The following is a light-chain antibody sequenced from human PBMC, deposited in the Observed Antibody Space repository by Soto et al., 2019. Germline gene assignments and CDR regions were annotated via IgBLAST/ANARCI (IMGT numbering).Light chain of an antibody. CDR2: EGT. CDR1: SSDVGAYNL. J-gene: IGLJ1*01. V-gene: IGLV2-14*01. Sequence: QSALTQPASVSGSPGQSITISCTGTSSDVGAYNLVSWYQHLPDKAPKLIISEGTNRPSGVSDRFSGSKSGNTASLTISGLQAEDEADYYCASITTTNFVFGSGTKLTVL. CDR3: ASITTTNFV.